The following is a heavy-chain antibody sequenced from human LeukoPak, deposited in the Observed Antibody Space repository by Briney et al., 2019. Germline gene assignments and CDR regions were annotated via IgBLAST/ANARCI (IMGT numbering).Heavy chain of an antibody. CDR3: ARAYCGSSSCRIGASDI. Sequence: TGGSLRLSCAASGFTFSNYALHWVRQAPGKGLEWVSVISYDGSDKYYADSVKGRFTISRDNSKDTLHLQMNSLRAEDTADYYCARAYCGSSSCRIGASDIWGQGTMVTVSS. CDR2: ISYDGSDK. CDR1: GFTFSNYA. D-gene: IGHD2-2*01. V-gene: IGHV3-30-3*01. J-gene: IGHJ3*02.